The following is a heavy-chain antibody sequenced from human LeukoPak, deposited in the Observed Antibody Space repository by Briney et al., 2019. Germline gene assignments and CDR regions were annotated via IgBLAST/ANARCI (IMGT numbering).Heavy chain of an antibody. CDR1: GFTFSNYN. CDR2: ISNSGTI. CDR3: ASERDYGASNAFDM. Sequence: GGSLRLSCAASGFTFSNYNMNWVRQAPGKGLEWVSYISNSGTIYYLDSVKGRFTISRDNAKNSLSLQMNSLRPEDTAVYYCASERDYGASNAFDMWGRGTMVTVSS. D-gene: IGHD4-17*01. J-gene: IGHJ3*02. V-gene: IGHV3-48*01.